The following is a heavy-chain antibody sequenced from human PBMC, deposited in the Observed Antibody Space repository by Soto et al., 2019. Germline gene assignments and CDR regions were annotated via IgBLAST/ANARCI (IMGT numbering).Heavy chain of an antibody. CDR3: GTDYYDSSGYYYGVLGY. J-gene: IGHJ4*02. CDR2: ISSSSSYI. Sequence: GGSLRLSCAASGFTFSSYSMNWVRQAPGKGLEWVSSISSSSSYIYYADSVKGRFTISRDNAKNSLYLQMNSLRAEDTAVYYCGTDYYDSSGYYYGVLGYWGQGTLVTVSS. D-gene: IGHD3-22*01. CDR1: GFTFSSYS. V-gene: IGHV3-21*01.